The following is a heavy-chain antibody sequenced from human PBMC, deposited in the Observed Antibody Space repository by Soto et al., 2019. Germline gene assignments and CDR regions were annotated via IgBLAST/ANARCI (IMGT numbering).Heavy chain of an antibody. D-gene: IGHD3-9*01. V-gene: IGHV4-59*01. CDR1: GDSISTYY. Sequence: PSETLSLTCTVSGDSISTYYWTWVRQPPGKGLEWIGYIYYSGSTNYNPSLKSRVTISVDTSKNQFSLKLSSVTAADTAVYYCARSENYDILTGYSPFDYWGQGTLVTV. CDR2: IYYSGST. J-gene: IGHJ4*02. CDR3: ARSENYDILTGYSPFDY.